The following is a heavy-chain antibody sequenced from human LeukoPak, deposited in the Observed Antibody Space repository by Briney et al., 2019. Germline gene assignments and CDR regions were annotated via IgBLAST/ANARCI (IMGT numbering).Heavy chain of an antibody. J-gene: IGHJ4*02. CDR3: ARHSPTLPTYYDYAWGSYRLYYFDY. V-gene: IGHV4-39*01. Sequence: SETLSLTCTVSGGSISSSSYYWGWIRQPPGKGLEWIGSIYYSGSTYYNPSLKSRVTISVDTSKNQFSPKLSSVTAADTAVYYCARHSPTLPTYYDYAWGSYRLYYFDYWGQGTLVTVSS. CDR2: IYYSGST. CDR1: GGSISSSSYY. D-gene: IGHD3-16*02.